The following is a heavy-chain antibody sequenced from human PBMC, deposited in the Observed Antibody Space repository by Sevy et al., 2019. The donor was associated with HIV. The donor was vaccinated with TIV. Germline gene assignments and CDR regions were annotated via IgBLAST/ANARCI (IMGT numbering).Heavy chain of an antibody. J-gene: IGHJ4*02. D-gene: IGHD3-10*01. CDR2: TYYKSKWYN. Sequence: KQSQTLSLTCAISGDSVSTYSAAWNWIRQSPSRGLEWLGRTYYKSKWYNDYALSVKSRISINPDTPNNQISLQLNSVTPEDTAVYYCARESRWFFFHFDYWGQGTLVTVSS. CDR3: ARESRWFFFHFDY. V-gene: IGHV6-1*01. CDR1: GDSVSTYSAA.